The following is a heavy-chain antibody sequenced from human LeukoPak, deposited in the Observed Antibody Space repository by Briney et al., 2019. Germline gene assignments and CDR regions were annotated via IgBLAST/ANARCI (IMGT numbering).Heavy chain of an antibody. Sequence: PSETLSLTCTVSGGSITRSSYYWSWIRQSPGKGLEWIGTVYYSGSTYYNPSLKSRVSLSVDTSKKQFSLKVTSVTDADTATYYCAREDRGQKATGNWFFDLWGRGTLVIVSS. D-gene: IGHD5-24*01. CDR3: AREDRGQKATGNWFFDL. CDR1: GGSITRSSYY. V-gene: IGHV4-39*07. CDR2: VYYSGST. J-gene: IGHJ2*01.